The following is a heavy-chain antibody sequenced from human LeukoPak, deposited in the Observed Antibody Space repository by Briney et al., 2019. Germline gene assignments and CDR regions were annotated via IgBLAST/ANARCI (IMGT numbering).Heavy chain of an antibody. CDR3: AKDRVVVVPAARSSFDY. Sequence: GGSLRLSCAASGFTFTTYAMNWVRQAPGKGLEWLSAISGVGDSTNSADSVKGRFTISRDNSKNTLYLQMNSLRAEDTAVYYCAKDRVVVVPAARSSFDYWGQGTLVTVSS. J-gene: IGHJ4*02. CDR2: ISGVGDST. D-gene: IGHD2-2*01. V-gene: IGHV3-23*01. CDR1: GFTFTTYA.